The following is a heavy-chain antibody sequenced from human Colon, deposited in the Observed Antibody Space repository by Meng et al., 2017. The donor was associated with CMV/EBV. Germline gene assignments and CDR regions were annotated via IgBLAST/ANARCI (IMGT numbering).Heavy chain of an antibody. CDR3: VKTGTAWQFDF. CDR1: GFTFSNYA. D-gene: IGHD2-21*02. J-gene: IGHJ4*02. CDR2: IWFDGSSE. Sequence: QWYLVESWGGVVQLGGSLRRFFEASGFTFSNYALHWVRQAPGKGLEWVAFIWFDGSSEDYADSVKGRFTISRDNSMNRLYLQVNSLRSEDTAVYYCVKTGTAWQFDFWGQGTLVTVSS. V-gene: IGHV3-30*02.